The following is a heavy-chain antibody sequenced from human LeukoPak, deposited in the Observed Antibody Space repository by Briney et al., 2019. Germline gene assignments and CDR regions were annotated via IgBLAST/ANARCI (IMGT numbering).Heavy chain of an antibody. CDR1: GYTFTSYG. CDR2: ISGYNGNT. J-gene: IGHJ6*04. V-gene: IGHV1-18*01. D-gene: IGHD3-9*01. Sequence: ASVKVSCKASGYTFTSYGISWVRQAPGQGLEWMGWISGYNGNTNYAQKLQGRVTMTTDTSTSTAYMELRSLRSDDTAVYYCARDYDILTGYSGGDVWGKGTTVTVSS. CDR3: ARDYDILTGYSGGDV.